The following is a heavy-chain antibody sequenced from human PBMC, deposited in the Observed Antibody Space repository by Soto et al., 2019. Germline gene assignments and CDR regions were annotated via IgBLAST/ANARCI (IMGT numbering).Heavy chain of an antibody. CDR1: GYTFTSYD. V-gene: IGHV1-8*01. D-gene: IGHD4-17*01. CDR3: ARGGDTVTTGKTWCDP. Sequence: QVQLVQSGAEVKKPGASVKVSCKASGYTFTSYDINWVRQATGQGLEWMGWMNPNSGNTGYEQKFQGRVTMTRNTSISTAYMELSSLRSEDTAVYYCARGGDTVTTGKTWCDPWGQGTLVTVSS. J-gene: IGHJ5*02. CDR2: MNPNSGNT.